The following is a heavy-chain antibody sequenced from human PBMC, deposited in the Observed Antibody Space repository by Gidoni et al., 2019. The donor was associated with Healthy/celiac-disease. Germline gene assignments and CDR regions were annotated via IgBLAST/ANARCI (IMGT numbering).Heavy chain of an antibody. V-gene: IGHV3-11*06. CDR3: ARDHYDFWSGYYPSGDY. CDR1: GFTFSDYY. CDR2: ISSSSSYT. J-gene: IGHJ4*02. D-gene: IGHD3-3*01. Sequence: QVQLVESGGGLVKPGGSLRLSCAASGFTFSDYYMSWIRQAPGKGLEWVSYISSSSSYTNYADSVKGRFTISRDNAKNSLYLQMNSLRAEDTAVYYCARDHYDFWSGYYPSGDYWGQGTLVTVSS.